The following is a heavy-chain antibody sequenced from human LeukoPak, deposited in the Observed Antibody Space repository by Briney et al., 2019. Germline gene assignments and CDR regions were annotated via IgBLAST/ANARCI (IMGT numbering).Heavy chain of an antibody. D-gene: IGHD3-16*01. CDR1: GGSFSGYY. CDR2: INHSGST. CDR3: ARGLVLSP. Sequence: SETLSLTCAVYGGSFSGYYWSWIRQPPGKGLEWIGEINHSGSTNYNPSLKSRVTISVDTSKNQFSLKLSSVTAADTAVYYCARGLVLSPWGQGTLDTVSS. J-gene: IGHJ5*02. V-gene: IGHV4-34*01.